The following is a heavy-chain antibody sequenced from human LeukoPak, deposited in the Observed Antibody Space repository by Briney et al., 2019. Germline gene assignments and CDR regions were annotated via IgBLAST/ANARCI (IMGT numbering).Heavy chain of an antibody. CDR3: AKNRGNYYYFDY. J-gene: IGHJ4*02. V-gene: IGHV3-23*01. CDR1: GLTVSNFA. D-gene: IGHD4-11*01. Sequence: GGLRTLASAASGLTVSNFAMSCVRQAPGKGLEWVSAISWSGDSTYYADSVKGRFTISRDNSKNTLYLQMNSLRAEDTAVYYCAKNRGNYYYFDYWGQGTLVTVSS. CDR2: ISWSGDST.